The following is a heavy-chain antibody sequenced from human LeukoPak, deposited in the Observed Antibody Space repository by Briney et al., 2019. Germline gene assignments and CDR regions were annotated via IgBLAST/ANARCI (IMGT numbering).Heavy chain of an antibody. Sequence: PSETLSLTCAVSGGSFSGYYWSWIRHPPGQGLDWIGEINHSGSTNYNPSLKSRVTISGDTSKNQFSLKLSSVTAADTAVYYCARDGSHYYYYYMDVWGKGTTVTVSS. V-gene: IGHV4-34*01. J-gene: IGHJ6*03. D-gene: IGHD5-24*01. CDR2: INHSGST. CDR1: GGSFSGYY. CDR3: ARDGSHYYYYYMDV.